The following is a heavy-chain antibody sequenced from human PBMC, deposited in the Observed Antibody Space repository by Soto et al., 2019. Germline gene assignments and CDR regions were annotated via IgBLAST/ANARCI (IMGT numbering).Heavy chain of an antibody. CDR3: ARDGRLGAGVWFDP. Sequence: ASVKVSCKASGYPFRNYGINWLRQAPGQGLEWMGWISVYNGNTQYAQNLQGRVTVTTDTSTNTAYMELTSLRSDDTAVYYCARDGRLGAGVWFDPWGQGTTVTVYS. V-gene: IGHV1-18*01. J-gene: IGHJ5*02. D-gene: IGHD6-13*01. CDR1: GYPFRNYG. CDR2: ISVYNGNT.